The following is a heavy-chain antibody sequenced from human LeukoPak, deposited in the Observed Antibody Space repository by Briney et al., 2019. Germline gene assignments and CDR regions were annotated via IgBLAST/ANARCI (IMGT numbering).Heavy chain of an antibody. Sequence: GGSLRLSCAASGFTFRNYAMHWVRQAPGKGLEWVAVTTYDASDKDYADSVKGRFTISRDNSKNTLYLQMNSLRPEDTAVYFCARDGAGTYLPDYWGQGILVTVSS. CDR3: ARDGAGTYLPDY. D-gene: IGHD3-10*01. CDR1: GFTFRNYA. J-gene: IGHJ4*02. V-gene: IGHV3-30*04. CDR2: TTYDASDK.